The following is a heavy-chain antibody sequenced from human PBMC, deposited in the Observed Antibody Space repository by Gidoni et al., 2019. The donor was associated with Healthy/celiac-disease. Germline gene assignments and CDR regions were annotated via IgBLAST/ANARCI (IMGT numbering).Heavy chain of an antibody. D-gene: IGHD3-16*01. Sequence: QVQLVESGGGVVQPGRSLRLSCAASGFTFSRYAMHWVRQAPGKGLEWVAVISYDGSNKYYADSVKGRFTISRDNSKNTLYLQMNSLRAEDTAVYYCARDQTSRGGGAFDIWGQGTMVTVSS. J-gene: IGHJ3*02. CDR3: ARDQTSRGGGAFDI. CDR2: ISYDGSNK. V-gene: IGHV3-30-3*01. CDR1: GFTFSRYA.